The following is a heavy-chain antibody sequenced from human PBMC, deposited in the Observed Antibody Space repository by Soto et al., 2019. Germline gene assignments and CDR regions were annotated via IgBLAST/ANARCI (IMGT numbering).Heavy chain of an antibody. V-gene: IGHV1-69*01. Sequence: QVQLVQSGAEVKKPGSSVKVSCKASGGTFSSYAISWVRQAPGQGLEWMGGTIPIFGTANYAQKFQGRVTITADESTSTAYMELSRLRSEDTAVYYCATPSYYYDSSGYYTGANDYWGQGTLVTVSS. CDR2: TIPIFGTA. CDR1: GGTFSSYA. J-gene: IGHJ4*02. CDR3: ATPSYYYDSSGYYTGANDY. D-gene: IGHD3-22*01.